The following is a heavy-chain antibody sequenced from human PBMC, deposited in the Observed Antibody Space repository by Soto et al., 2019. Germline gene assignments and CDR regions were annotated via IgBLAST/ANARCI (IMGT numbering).Heavy chain of an antibody. J-gene: IGHJ4*02. CDR2: IIPIFGTA. V-gene: IGHV1-69*13. CDR3: ARGNDWYDQHDY. Sequence: GASVKVSCKASGGTFSSYAFSWVRQAPGQGLEWMGGIIPIFGTANYAQKFQGRVTITADESTSTAYMELSSLRSEDTAVYYCARGNDWYDQHDYWGQGTLVTVSS. CDR1: GGTFSSYA. D-gene: IGHD1-1*01.